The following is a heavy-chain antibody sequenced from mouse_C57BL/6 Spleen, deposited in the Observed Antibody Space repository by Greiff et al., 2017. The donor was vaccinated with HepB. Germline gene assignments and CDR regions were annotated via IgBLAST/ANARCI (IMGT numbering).Heavy chain of an antibody. CDR2: IDPNSGGT. V-gene: IGHV1-72*01. CDR3: ASSYYRNLLLYAMDC. Sequence: VQLQQPGAELVKPGASVKLSCKASGYTFTSYWMHWVKQRPGRGLEWIGRIDPNSGGTKYNEKFKSKATLTVDKLSSTAYMQLSSLTSEDSAVYYYASSYYRNLLLYAMDCWGQLLPASVSS. D-gene: IGHD1-1*01. J-gene: IGHJ4*01. CDR1: GYTFTSYW.